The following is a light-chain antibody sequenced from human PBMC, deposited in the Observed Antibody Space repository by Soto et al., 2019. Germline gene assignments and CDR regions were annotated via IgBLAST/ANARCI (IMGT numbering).Light chain of an antibody. V-gene: IGKV3-20*01. CDR2: GAS. J-gene: IGKJ1*01. CDR1: QSVYSNF. Sequence: EIVLTQSPGTLSLSPGERATLSCRASQSVYSNFLAWYQQKPGQAPRLLIYGASSRATGIPDRFSGSAPGTDFTLTISRLEPEDFAVYYCQQYGVSWTFGQGTKVEIK. CDR3: QQYGVSWT.